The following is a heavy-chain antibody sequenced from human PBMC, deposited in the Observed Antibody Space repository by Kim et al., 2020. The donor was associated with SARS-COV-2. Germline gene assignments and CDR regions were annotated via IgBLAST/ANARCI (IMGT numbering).Heavy chain of an antibody. CDR3: ARERRKTTSRSFDP. D-gene: IGHD4-17*01. V-gene: IGHV3-30*07. Sequence: AASVKARLTISRDNSKNTVYLKMNSRGAEDTAVYYCARERRKTTSRSFDPWGQGTLVTVSS. J-gene: IGHJ5*02.